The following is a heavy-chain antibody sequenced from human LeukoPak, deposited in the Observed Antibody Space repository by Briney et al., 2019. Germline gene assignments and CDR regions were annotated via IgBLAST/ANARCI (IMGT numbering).Heavy chain of an antibody. D-gene: IGHD6-6*01. V-gene: IGHV3-53*04. CDR2: IYSGGST. CDR3: ARDRYSSSSFWFDP. Sequence: PGGSLRLSCAASGFTVSSYYMSWVRQAPGKGLEWVSVIYSGGSTYYADSVKGRFTISRHNSKNTLYLQMNSLRTEDTAVYYCARDRYSSSSFWFDPWGQGTLVTVSS. J-gene: IGHJ5*02. CDR1: GFTVSSYY.